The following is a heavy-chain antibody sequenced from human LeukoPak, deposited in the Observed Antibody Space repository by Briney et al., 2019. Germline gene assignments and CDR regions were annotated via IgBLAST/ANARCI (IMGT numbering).Heavy chain of an antibody. V-gene: IGHV3-30*02. J-gene: IGHJ5*02. D-gene: IGHD3-16*01. Sequence: WIRQAPGKGLEWVAFIRYDGSNKYYADSVKGRFTISRDNSKNTLYLQMNSLRAEDTAVYYCAKVQSEGGVPWGQGTLVTVSS. CDR3: AKVQSEGGVP. CDR2: IRYDGSNK.